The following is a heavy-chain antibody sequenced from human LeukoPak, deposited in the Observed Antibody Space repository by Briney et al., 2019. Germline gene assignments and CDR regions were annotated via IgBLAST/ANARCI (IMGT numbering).Heavy chain of an antibody. J-gene: IGHJ6*02. D-gene: IGHD6-13*01. Sequence: PSETLSLTCTVSGGSISSYYWSWIRQPPGKGLEWIGRIYTSGSTNYNPSLKSRVTMSVDTSKNQFSLKLSSVTAADTAVYYCARDSGYSSTHYYYYYGMDVWGQGTTVTVSS. CDR2: IYTSGST. CDR3: ARDSGYSSTHYYYYYGMDV. CDR1: GGSISSYY. V-gene: IGHV4-4*07.